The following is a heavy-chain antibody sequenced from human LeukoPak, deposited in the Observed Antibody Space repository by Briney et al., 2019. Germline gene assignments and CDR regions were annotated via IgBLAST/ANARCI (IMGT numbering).Heavy chain of an antibody. D-gene: IGHD1-26*01. V-gene: IGHV3-20*04. CDR1: GFTFEDHG. CDR3: ARGEGRGGWFDP. Sequence: PGGSLSLSCATSGFTFEDHGLSWVRQPPGKGLEWVSRINWNGGRTGYSDSVKGRFTISRDDAKKSVHLQMNSLRVEDTAVYYCARGEGRGGWFDPWGQGILVTVSS. CDR2: INWNGGRT. J-gene: IGHJ5*02.